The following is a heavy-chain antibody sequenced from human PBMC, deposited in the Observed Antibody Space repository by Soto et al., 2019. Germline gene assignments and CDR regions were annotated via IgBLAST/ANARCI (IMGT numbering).Heavy chain of an antibody. CDR1: GYSFTSYW. CDR3: ARHLPALNSSWTQVDY. J-gene: IGHJ4*02. V-gene: IGHV5-51*01. CDR2: IYPGDSDT. D-gene: IGHD6-13*01. Sequence: PGESLKISCKGSGYSFTSYWIGWVRQMPGKGLEWMGIIYPGDSDTRYSPSFQGQVTISADKSISTAYLQWSSLKASDTAMYYCARHLPALNSSWTQVDYWGQGTLVTVSS.